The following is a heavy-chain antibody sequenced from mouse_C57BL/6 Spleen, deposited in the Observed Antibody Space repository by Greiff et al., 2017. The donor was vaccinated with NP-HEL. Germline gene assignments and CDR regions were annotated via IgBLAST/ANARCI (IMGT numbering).Heavy chain of an antibody. D-gene: IGHD2-3*01. CDR2: ISSGGSYT. V-gene: IGHV5-6*01. CDR1: GFTFSSYG. J-gene: IGHJ1*03. CDR3: ARRHDGYHWYFDV. Sequence: EVQVVESGGDLVKPGGSLKLSCAASGFTFSSYGMSWVRQTPDKRLEWVATISSGGSYTYYPDSVKGRFTISRDNAKNTLYLQMSSLKSEDTAMYYCARRHDGYHWYFDVWGTGTTVTVSS.